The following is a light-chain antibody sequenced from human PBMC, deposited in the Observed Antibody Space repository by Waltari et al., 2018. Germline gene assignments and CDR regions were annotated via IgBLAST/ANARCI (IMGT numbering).Light chain of an antibody. CDR2: GNN. CDR3: QSFDNMLSGGVD. J-gene: IGLJ2*01. Sequence: QSVLTQPPSVSGTPGQRVTISCSGSTSNIGAGHDVHWYQHLPGTAPKLLIYGNNNRPSGVPDRFSGSKSGTSASLAITGPQAYDEADYFCQSFDNMLSGGVDFGGGTKLAVL. V-gene: IGLV1-40*01. CDR1: TSNIGAGHD.